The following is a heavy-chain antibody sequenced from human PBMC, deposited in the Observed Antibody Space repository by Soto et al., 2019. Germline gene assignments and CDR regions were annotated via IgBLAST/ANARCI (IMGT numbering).Heavy chain of an antibody. Sequence: GGSLRLSCAASGFTFSDYYMSWIRQAPGKGLEWVSYISSSGSTIYYADSVKGRFTISRDNAKNSLYLQMNSLRAEDTAVYYCARAIRRDGCNERGVYFDYWGQGTLVTVSS. CDR1: GFTFSDYY. D-gene: IGHD1-1*01. V-gene: IGHV3-11*01. CDR2: ISSSGSTI. CDR3: ARAIRRDGCNERGVYFDY. J-gene: IGHJ4*02.